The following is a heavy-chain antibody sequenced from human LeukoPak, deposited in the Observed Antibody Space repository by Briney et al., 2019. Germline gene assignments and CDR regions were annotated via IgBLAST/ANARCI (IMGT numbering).Heavy chain of an antibody. CDR1: GYTFTSSD. Sequence: GASVKVSCKASGYTFTSSDIKCMRQATGQGLEWMGWMNPNSGNTGYGQSVQGRMTMTRDISIGTGYMELSNLTSEDTAIYYCTRGSSGRRDNWGQGTLVTVSA. V-gene: IGHV1-8*01. D-gene: IGHD6-19*01. CDR3: TRGSSGRRDN. CDR2: MNPNSGNT. J-gene: IGHJ4*02.